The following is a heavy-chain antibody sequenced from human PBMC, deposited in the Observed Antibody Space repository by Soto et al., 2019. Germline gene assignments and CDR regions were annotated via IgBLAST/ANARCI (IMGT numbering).Heavy chain of an antibody. Sequence: PSETLSLTCTVSGGSISSYYWSWIRQPPGKGLEWIGYIYYSGSTNYNPSLKSRVTIPVDTSKNQFSLKLSSVTAADTAVYYCARDQFGAFDYWGQGTLVTVSS. D-gene: IGHD3-16*01. CDR2: IYYSGST. CDR1: GGSISSYY. CDR3: ARDQFGAFDY. J-gene: IGHJ4*02. V-gene: IGHV4-59*01.